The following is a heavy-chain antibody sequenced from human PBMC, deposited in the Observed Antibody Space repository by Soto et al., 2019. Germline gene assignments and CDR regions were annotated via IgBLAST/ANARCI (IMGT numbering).Heavy chain of an antibody. CDR3: ATTAGRGAFDI. Sequence: QVQLVESGGGVVQPGRSLRLSCAASGFTFSSYGMHWVRQAPGKGLEWVAVISYDGSNKYYADSVKVRFTISRDNSKNTLYLQMNSLRAEDTAVYYCATTAGRGAFDIWGQGTMVTVSS. J-gene: IGHJ3*02. CDR1: GFTFSSYG. V-gene: IGHV3-30*03. CDR2: ISYDGSNK. D-gene: IGHD6-13*01.